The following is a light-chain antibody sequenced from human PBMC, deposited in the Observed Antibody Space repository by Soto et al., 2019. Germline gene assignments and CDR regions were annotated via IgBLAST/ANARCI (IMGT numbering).Light chain of an antibody. V-gene: IGKV1-5*01. CDR2: DAS. Sequence: DIQMTQSPSTLSASVGDRVTITCRASQSVRSWLAWYQQKPGRAPKFLIYDASSLESGVPSRFSGSGSGTEFPPTISNLQPDVFATYYCQQYDNYPLTSGGGTKVEI. CDR1: QSVRSW. CDR3: QQYDNYPLT. J-gene: IGKJ4*01.